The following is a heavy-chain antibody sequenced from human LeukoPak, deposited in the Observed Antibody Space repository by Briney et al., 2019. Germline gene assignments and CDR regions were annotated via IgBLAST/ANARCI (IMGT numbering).Heavy chain of an antibody. Sequence: SETLSLTCTVSGGSISSYYWSWIRQPPGKGLEWIGHIYYSGSTNYNPSLKSRVTISVDTSKNQFSLKLSSVTAADTAVYYCARQIAVATSYYYGMDVWGQGTTVTVSS. V-gene: IGHV4-59*08. D-gene: IGHD6-19*01. CDR1: GGSISSYY. J-gene: IGHJ6*02. CDR2: IYYSGST. CDR3: ARQIAVATSYYYGMDV.